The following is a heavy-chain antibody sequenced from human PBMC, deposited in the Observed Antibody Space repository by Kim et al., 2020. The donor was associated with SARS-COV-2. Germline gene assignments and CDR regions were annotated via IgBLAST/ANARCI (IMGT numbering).Heavy chain of an antibody. Sequence: GGSLRLSCAASGFTFSSYGMHWVRQAPGKGLEWVAVISYDGSNKYYADSVKGRFTISRDNSKNTLYLQMNSLRAEETAVYYCAKGGDYGDYYYYYGMDVWGQGTTVTVSS. CDR3: AKGGDYGDYYYYYGMDV. D-gene: IGHD4-17*01. CDR2: ISYDGSNK. V-gene: IGHV3-30*18. J-gene: IGHJ6*02. CDR1: GFTFSSYG.